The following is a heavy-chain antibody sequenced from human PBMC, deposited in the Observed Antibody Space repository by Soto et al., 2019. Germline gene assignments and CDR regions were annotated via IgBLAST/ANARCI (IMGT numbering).Heavy chain of an antibody. V-gene: IGHV1-46*01. J-gene: IGHJ6*02. CDR2: INPSGGST. Sequence: XSVKVSCKASRYTFTNFYIHWLRQAPGQGLEWMGIINPSGGSTTYPQKFQGRVTMTRDTSTSTVHMELITLRSEYTAVYYCARSQVGRPLDVWGPGPTATVSS. CDR3: ARSQVGRPLDV. D-gene: IGHD1-26*01. CDR1: RYTFTNFY.